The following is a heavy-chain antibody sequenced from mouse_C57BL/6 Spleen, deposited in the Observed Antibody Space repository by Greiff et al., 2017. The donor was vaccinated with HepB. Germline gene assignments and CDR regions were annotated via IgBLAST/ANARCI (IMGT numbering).Heavy chain of an antibody. Sequence: QVQLQQSGAELARPGASVKMSCKASGYTFTSYTMHWVKQRPGQGLEWIGYINPSSGYTKYNQKFKDKATLTADKSSSTAYMQLSSLTSEDSAVYYCARWKYGNYGDYWGQGTTLTVSS. CDR1: GYTFTSYT. V-gene: IGHV1-4*01. D-gene: IGHD2-1*01. CDR3: ARWKYGNYGDY. J-gene: IGHJ2*01. CDR2: INPSSGYT.